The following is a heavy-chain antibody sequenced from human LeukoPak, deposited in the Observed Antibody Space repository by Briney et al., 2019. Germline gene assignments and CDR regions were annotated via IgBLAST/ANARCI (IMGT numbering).Heavy chain of an antibody. J-gene: IGHJ4*02. CDR1: GGTFSRYA. CDR3: ARGYCSGGSCYPFYY. Sequence: SGKFSSKASGGTFSRYAISWVRQAPGQGLEWMGRIIPILGIANSAQKLQGRVTISADKSTSTAYMELSSLRSEDTAVYSCARGYCSGGSCYPFYYWGQGTLVTVSS. D-gene: IGHD2-15*01. CDR2: IIPILGIA. V-gene: IGHV1-69*04.